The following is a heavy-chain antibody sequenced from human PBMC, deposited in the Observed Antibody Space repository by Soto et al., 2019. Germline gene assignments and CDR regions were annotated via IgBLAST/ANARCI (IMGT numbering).Heavy chain of an antibody. D-gene: IGHD3-9*01. V-gene: IGHV1-2*04. J-gene: IGHJ6*02. CDR2: INPNSGGT. CDR3: ARGGPIEDAWLPDYGMDV. Sequence: ASVKVSCKASGYTFTGYYMHWVRQAPGQGLEWMGWINPNSGGTNYAQKFQGWVTMTRDTSISTAYMELSRLRSDDTAVYYCARGGPIEDAWLPDYGMDVWGQGTTVTVSS. CDR1: GYTFTGYY.